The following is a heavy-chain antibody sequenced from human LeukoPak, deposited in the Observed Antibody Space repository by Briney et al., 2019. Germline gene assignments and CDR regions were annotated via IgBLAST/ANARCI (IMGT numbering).Heavy chain of an antibody. V-gene: IGHV3-7*03. Sequence: GGSLRLSCAASGFTFSSYWMSWVRQAPGKGLEWVDNIKQDGSEKYYVDSVKGRFTISRDNAKNSLYLQMNSLRAEDTAVYYCAKDLFSGSGRAGNMDVWGKGTTVTVSS. CDR3: AKDLFSGSGRAGNMDV. J-gene: IGHJ6*03. CDR1: GFTFSSYW. CDR2: IKQDGSEK. D-gene: IGHD3-10*01.